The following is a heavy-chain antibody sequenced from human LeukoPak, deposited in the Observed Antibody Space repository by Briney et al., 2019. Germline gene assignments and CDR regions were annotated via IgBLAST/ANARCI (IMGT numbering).Heavy chain of an antibody. D-gene: IGHD2-15*01. Sequence: KPSETLSLTCTVSGGSISSYYWSWIRQPPGKGLEWIGYIYYSGSTNYNPSLKSRVTISVDTSKNQFSLKLSSVTAADTAVYYCARGVVVQETFDYWGQGTLVTVSS. J-gene: IGHJ4*02. CDR2: IYYSGST. CDR1: GGSISSYY. CDR3: ARGVVVQETFDY. V-gene: IGHV4-59*01.